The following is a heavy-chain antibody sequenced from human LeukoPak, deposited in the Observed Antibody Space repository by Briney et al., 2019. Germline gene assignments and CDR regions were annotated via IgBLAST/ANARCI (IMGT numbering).Heavy chain of an antibody. V-gene: IGHV1-2*02. D-gene: IGHD5-18*01. Sequence: ASVKVSCKASGYTFTGYYMHWVPQAPGQGLEWMGWINPNSGGTNYAQKFQGRVTMTRDTSISTAYMELNRLRSDDTAVYYCARTFLGYCYGYPVYWGQGTLLTVSS. J-gene: IGHJ1*01. CDR1: GYTFTGYY. CDR3: ARTFLGYCYGYPVY. CDR2: INPNSGGT.